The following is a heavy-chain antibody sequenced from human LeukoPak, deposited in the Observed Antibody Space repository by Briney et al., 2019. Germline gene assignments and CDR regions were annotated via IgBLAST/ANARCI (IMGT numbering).Heavy chain of an antibody. D-gene: IGHD3-3*01. V-gene: IGHV4-31*03. Sequence: PSQTLSLTCTVSGGSISSGGYYWSWLRQHPGKGLEWIGYIYYSGSTYYNPSLKSRVTISVDTSKNQFSLKLSSVTAADTAVYYCARAGGFFSPFGYWXQXTLVTVSS. CDR3: ARAGGFFSPFGY. J-gene: IGHJ4*02. CDR1: GGSISSGGYY. CDR2: IYYSGST.